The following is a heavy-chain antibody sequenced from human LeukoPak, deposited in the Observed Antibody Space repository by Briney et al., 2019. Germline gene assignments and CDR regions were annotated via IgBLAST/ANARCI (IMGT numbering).Heavy chain of an antibody. Sequence: SETLSLTCTVSGDSISSSYWSWIRQPPGKGLEWIGYIYYSETYYNPSLKSRVTMSVDTSKNQFSLKLTSVTAADTAVYYCARGYCSGGSCYIFDYWGQGSLVTVSS. V-gene: IGHV4-59*12. CDR3: ARGYCSGGSCYIFDY. D-gene: IGHD2-15*01. J-gene: IGHJ4*02. CDR1: GDSISSSY. CDR2: IYYSET.